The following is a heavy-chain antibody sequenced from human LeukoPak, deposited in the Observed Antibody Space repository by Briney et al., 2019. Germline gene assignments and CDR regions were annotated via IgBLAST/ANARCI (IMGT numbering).Heavy chain of an antibody. CDR1: GGLLSIYY. D-gene: IGHD3-22*01. CDR2: NYYIGSA. CDR3: ARRGYYDSSGYYMEGIYDY. Sequence: SDPLSLPCTVSGGLLSIYYGSWIRQPPGKGLVWIGYNYYIGSANYVPSPKSRVTISVYPSKNQISLKLSSVTAADTAVYYCARRGYYDSSGYYMEGIYDYWGQGTLVTVSS. J-gene: IGHJ4*02. V-gene: IGHV4-59*08.